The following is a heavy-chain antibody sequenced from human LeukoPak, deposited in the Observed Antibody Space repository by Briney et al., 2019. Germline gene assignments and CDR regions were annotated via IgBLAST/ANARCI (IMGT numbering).Heavy chain of an antibody. CDR3: ARGNKVWELPVLMGYFDY. CDR2: IYSGGST. D-gene: IGHD1-26*01. J-gene: IGHJ4*02. V-gene: IGHV3-53*01. CDR1: GFTVSSNY. Sequence: PGGSLRLSCAASGFTVSSNYMSWVRQAPGKGLEWVSVIYSGGSTYYADSVKGRFTISRDNSKNTLYLQMNSLRAEDTAVYYCARGNKVWELPVLMGYFDYWGQGTLVTVSS.